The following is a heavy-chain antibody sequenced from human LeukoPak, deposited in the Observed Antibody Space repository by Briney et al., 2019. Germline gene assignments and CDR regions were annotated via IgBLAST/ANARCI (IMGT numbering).Heavy chain of an antibody. CDR3: ARNSGDY. CDR1: GGSISDFY. V-gene: IGHV4-4*07. CDR2: IYSSGNT. Sequence: SETLSLTCSVSGGSISDFYWSWIRQPAGKGLEWIGRIYSSGNTNYNPSLKSRVTVSLDASKNQFSLKLSSVTAADTAVYYCARNSGDYWGQEPLVTVS. D-gene: IGHD4-23*01. J-gene: IGHJ4*02.